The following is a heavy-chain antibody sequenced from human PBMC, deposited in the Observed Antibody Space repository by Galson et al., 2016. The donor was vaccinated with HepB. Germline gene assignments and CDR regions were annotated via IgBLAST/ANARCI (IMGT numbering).Heavy chain of an antibody. V-gene: IGHV3-30*04. D-gene: IGHD2-15*01. CDR3: ARDRYSHGTAALFDF. CDR2: ISYDETHK. Sequence: SLRLSCAASGFSFSAFAMHWLRQSPGKGLEWVAVISYDETHKHYADSVKGRCTISRDTSKNTVYLQANSLRSENAALYYCARDRYSHGTAALFDFWGQGTLVTVSS. J-gene: IGHJ4*02. CDR1: GFSFSAFA.